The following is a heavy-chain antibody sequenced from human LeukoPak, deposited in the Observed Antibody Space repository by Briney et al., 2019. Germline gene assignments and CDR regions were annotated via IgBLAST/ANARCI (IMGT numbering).Heavy chain of an antibody. CDR2: INPNSGGT. V-gene: IGHV1-2*02. Sequence: ASVKVSCKASGYTLTGYYMHWVRQAPGQGLEWMGWINPNSGGTNYAQKFQGRVTMTRDTSISTACMELSRLRSDDTAVYYCAREVEDTAMVTGYFDYWGQGTLVTVSS. CDR1: GYTLTGYY. J-gene: IGHJ4*02. D-gene: IGHD5-18*01. CDR3: AREVEDTAMVTGYFDY.